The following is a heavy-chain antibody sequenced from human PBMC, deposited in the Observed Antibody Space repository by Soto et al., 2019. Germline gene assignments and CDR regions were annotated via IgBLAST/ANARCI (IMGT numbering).Heavy chain of an antibody. V-gene: IGHV3-64*02. CDR1: GFTFSSYA. Sequence: GGSLRLSCAASGFTFSSYAMHWVRQAPGKGLEYVSAISSNGGSTYYADSVKGRFTISRDNSKNTLYLQMGSLRAEDMAVYYCARARACGGDCYSYGMDVWGQGTTVTVSS. CDR3: ARARACGGDCYSYGMDV. CDR2: ISSNGGST. J-gene: IGHJ6*02. D-gene: IGHD2-21*01.